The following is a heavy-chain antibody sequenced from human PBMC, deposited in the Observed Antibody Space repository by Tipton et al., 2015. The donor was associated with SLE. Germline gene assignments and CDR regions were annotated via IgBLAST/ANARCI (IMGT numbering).Heavy chain of an antibody. Sequence: TLSLTCTVSGGSISSHYWSWIRRPPGKALEWIAYINYSGSTNYNPPLKSRVTMSVDTSKNHFSLKLISVTAADTAVYYCAREFLNPVTTVHYYFDLWGRGTLVTLCS. CDR2: INYSGST. J-gene: IGHJ2*01. CDR1: GGSISSHY. D-gene: IGHD4-11*01. V-gene: IGHV4-59*11. CDR3: AREFLNPVTTVHYYFDL.